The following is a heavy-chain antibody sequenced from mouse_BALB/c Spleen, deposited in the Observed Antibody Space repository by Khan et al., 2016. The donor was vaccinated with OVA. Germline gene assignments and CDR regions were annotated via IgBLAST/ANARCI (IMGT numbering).Heavy chain of an antibody. CDR2: ISSGGTT. J-gene: IGHJ3*01. CDR1: GFTFSNYA. V-gene: IGHV5-6-5*01. CDR3: ARDSWFTY. Sequence: EVKLMESGGDLVKPGGSLKLSCAASGFTFSNYAMSWVRQTPEKRLEWVASISSGGTTYFPDSVKGRFTISRDNGRNILYLQMSSLRSEDTAMYYCARDSWFTYWGQGTLVTVSA.